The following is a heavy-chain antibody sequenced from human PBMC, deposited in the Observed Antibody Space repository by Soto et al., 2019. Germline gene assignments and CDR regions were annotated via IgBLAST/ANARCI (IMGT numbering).Heavy chain of an antibody. CDR1: GFSFGTYA. Sequence: PGGSLRLSCSGSGFSFGTYAIHWVRQAPGKGLEWVSHIYTDGSVATYADSVKGRFTISRDNSKNTLYLQMNSLRAEDTAVYYCARDPLWGTAMVLWYFDLWGRGTLVTVSS. CDR3: ARDPLWGTAMVLWYFDL. V-gene: IGHV3-74*01. D-gene: IGHD5-18*01. J-gene: IGHJ2*01. CDR2: IYTDGSVA.